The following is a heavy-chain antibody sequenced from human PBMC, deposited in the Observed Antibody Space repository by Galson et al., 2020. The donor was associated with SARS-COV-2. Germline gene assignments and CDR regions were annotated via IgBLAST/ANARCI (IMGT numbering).Heavy chain of an antibody. CDR3: ASGYCSSTSCYPVYYGMDV. Sequence: ASVKVSCKASGYTFPSYGISWVRQAPGQGLEWMGWISAYNGNTNYAQKLQGRVTMTTDTSTSTAYMELRSLRSDDTAVYYCASGYCSSTSCYPVYYGMDVWGQGTTVTVAS. D-gene: IGHD2-2*01. V-gene: IGHV1-18*01. CDR2: ISAYNGNT. J-gene: IGHJ6*02. CDR1: GYTFPSYG.